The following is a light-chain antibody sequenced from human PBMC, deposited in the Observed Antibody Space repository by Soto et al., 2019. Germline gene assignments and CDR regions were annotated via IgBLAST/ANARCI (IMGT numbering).Light chain of an antibody. CDR3: QQYGSSPRT. Sequence: IVLTQSPGNLSLSPGERATLSCRASQSVSSSYLAWYQQKPGQAPRLLIYGASSRATGIPDRFSGSGSGTDFTLTISRLEPEDFAVYYCQQYGSSPRTFGQGTKVDIK. CDR2: GAS. CDR1: QSVSSSY. J-gene: IGKJ1*01. V-gene: IGKV3-20*01.